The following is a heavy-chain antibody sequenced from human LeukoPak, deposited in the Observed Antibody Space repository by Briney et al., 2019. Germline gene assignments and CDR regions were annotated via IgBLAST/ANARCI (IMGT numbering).Heavy chain of an antibody. V-gene: IGHV3-15*01. D-gene: IGHD3-10*01. CDR2: IKSKTDGGTT. J-gene: IGHJ6*02. CDR3: TTDLDVYGSGSYGFV. CDR1: GFTFSNAW. Sequence: PGGSLRLSCAASGFTFSNAWMSWVRQAPGKGLEWVGRIKSKTDGGTTDYAAPVKGRFTISRDDSKNTLYLQMNSLETEDTAVYYCTTDLDVYGSGSYGFVWGQGTTVTVSS.